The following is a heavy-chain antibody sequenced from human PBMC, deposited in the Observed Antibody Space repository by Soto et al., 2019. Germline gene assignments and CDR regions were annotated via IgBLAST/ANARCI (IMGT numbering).Heavy chain of an antibody. D-gene: IGHD1-26*01. CDR2: IIPIFGTA. Sequence: GASVKVSCKASGGTFSSYAISWVRRAPGQGLEWMGGIIPIFGTANYAQKFQGRVTITADESTSTAYMELSSLRSEDTAVYYCARHRSTTPVGDYYYYYMDVWGKGTTVTVSS. CDR3: ARHRSTTPVGDYYYYYMDV. CDR1: GGTFSSYA. J-gene: IGHJ6*03. V-gene: IGHV1-69*13.